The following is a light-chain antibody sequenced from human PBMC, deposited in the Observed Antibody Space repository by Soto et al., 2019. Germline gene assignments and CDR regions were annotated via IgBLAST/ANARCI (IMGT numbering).Light chain of an antibody. Sequence: EIVLTQSPGTLSLSPGERATLSFSASQYVSNRYLAWYQQKPGQAPRLLIYGASSRATGIPDRFSGSGSGTDFTLTISRLEPEDFAVYYCQQYGSSPRTFGQGTKVDIK. CDR2: GAS. CDR3: QQYGSSPRT. CDR1: QYVSNRY. J-gene: IGKJ1*01. V-gene: IGKV3-20*01.